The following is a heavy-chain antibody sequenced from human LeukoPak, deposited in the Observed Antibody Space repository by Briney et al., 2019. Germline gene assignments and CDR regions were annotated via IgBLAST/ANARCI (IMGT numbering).Heavy chain of an antibody. V-gene: IGHV1-8*01. D-gene: IGHD3-22*01. Sequence: ASVKVSCKASVYSFTNYDINWVRQATGQGLEWMGWMNPNSGNTAYAQKFQGRVTMTRNTSISTAYMELSSLKSEDTAVYFCARADYDTSASTRKQIDYWGQGTLVTVSS. CDR2: MNPNSGNT. CDR3: ARADYDTSASTRKQIDY. CDR1: VYSFTNYD. J-gene: IGHJ4*02.